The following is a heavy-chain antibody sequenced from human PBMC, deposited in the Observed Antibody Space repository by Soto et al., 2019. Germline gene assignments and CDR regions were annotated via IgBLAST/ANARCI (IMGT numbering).Heavy chain of an antibody. D-gene: IGHD3-3*01. J-gene: IGHJ2*01. CDR3: AKDASSGITSFDL. CDR1: GFTFSSYA. CDR2: ISGSGGST. Sequence: EVQLLESGGGLVQPGGSLRLSCAASGFTFSSYAMSWVRQAPGKGLEWVSAISGSGGSTYYADSVKGRFTISRDNSKNPLYLQMNCLRAEDTALYYCAKDASSGITSFDLWGRGTLVTVSS. V-gene: IGHV3-23*01.